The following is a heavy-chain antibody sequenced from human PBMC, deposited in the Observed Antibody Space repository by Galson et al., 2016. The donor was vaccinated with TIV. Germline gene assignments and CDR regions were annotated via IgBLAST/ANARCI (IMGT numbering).Heavy chain of an antibody. J-gene: IGHJ5*02. CDR3: ARDQATLVARWFAP. CDR2: IDNDGSQT. V-gene: IGHV3-74*01. Sequence: SLRLSCAASGFTFSTYWMHWVHQVPGKGVMWVSRIDNDGSQTDYADSVRGRFTVSRDDAKNALYLQMSSLRAEDTAVYYCARDQATLVARWFAPWGQGTLVTASS. CDR1: GFTFSTYW.